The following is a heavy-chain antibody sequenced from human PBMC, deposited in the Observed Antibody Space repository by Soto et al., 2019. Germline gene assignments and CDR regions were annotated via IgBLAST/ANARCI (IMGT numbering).Heavy chain of an antibody. CDR2: IWSDGSNK. Sequence: GGSLRLSCAASGFTFSSYGMHWVRQAPGRGLEWVAVIWSDGSNKYYADSVKGRFTISRDNSKNTLYLQMNSLRAEDTAVYYCARDTQDDFWSGYYRDYWGQGTLVTVSS. CDR3: ARDTQDDFWSGYYRDY. CDR1: GFTFSSYG. D-gene: IGHD3-3*01. V-gene: IGHV3-33*01. J-gene: IGHJ4*02.